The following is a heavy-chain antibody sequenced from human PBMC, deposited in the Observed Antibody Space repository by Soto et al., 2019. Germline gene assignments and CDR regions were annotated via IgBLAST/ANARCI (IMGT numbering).Heavy chain of an antibody. Sequence: PGGSLRLSCAASGFTFSSYSMNWVRQAPGKGLEWVSSISSSSDISYADSVKGRFTISRDNAKNSLYLQMNSLRAEDTAVYYCARDEGPFYGFWRGFNWFDPWGQGTLVTVSS. V-gene: IGHV3-21*06. J-gene: IGHJ5*02. CDR1: GFTFSSYS. D-gene: IGHD3-3*01. CDR3: ARDEGPFYGFWRGFNWFDP. CDR2: ISSSSDI.